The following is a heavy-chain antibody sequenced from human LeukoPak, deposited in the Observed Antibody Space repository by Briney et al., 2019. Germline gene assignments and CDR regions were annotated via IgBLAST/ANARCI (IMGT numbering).Heavy chain of an antibody. J-gene: IGHJ4*02. CDR2: IRSGGTNR. V-gene: IGHV3-23*01. CDR3: ARGGMATLFDY. D-gene: IGHD5-24*01. Sequence: GGSLRLSCVASGFTFSTYGMSWVRQAPGKGLEWVSAIRSGGTNRHYADSVKGRFTISRDDSKDTLYLQMNGLRTEDTAVFYCARGGMATLFDYWGQGTLVTVSS. CDR1: GFTFSTYG.